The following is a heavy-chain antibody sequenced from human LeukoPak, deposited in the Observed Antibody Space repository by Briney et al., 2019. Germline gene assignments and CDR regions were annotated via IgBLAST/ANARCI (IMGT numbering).Heavy chain of an antibody. CDR1: GFTFSSYA. Sequence: TGGSLRLSCAASGFTFSSYAMRWVRQAPGKGLEWVAVISYDGSNKYYADSVKGRFTISRDNSKNTLYLQMNSLRAEDTAVYYCAKEGSNDFWSGSPFAYWGQGTLVTVSS. D-gene: IGHD3-3*01. CDR2: ISYDGSNK. V-gene: IGHV3-30-3*01. J-gene: IGHJ4*02. CDR3: AKEGSNDFWSGSPFAY.